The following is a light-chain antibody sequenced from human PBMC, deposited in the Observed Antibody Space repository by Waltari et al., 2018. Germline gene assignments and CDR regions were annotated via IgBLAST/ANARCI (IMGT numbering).Light chain of an antibody. CDR3: CSYAGSYTWV. Sequence: QSALTQPRPVSGSPGQSVTIPCTGASSDIGGYNSVSWYQQHPGKAPKLMIYDVSKRPSGVSDRFSGSKSGNTASLTISGLQAEDETDYYCCSYAGSYTWVFGGGTKLTVL. J-gene: IGLJ3*02. CDR1: SSDIGGYNS. V-gene: IGLV2-11*01. CDR2: DVS.